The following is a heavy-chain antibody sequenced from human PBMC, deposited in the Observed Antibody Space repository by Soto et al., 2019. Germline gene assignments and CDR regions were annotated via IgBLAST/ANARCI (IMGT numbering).Heavy chain of an antibody. CDR2: ISGNSNYI. J-gene: IGHJ5*02. D-gene: IGHD2-2*02. CDR3: TRSMGFCSSASCYIHWFDP. Sequence: CAASGFTFSSYSMNWVRQAPGKGLEWVSTISGNSNYIYYADSVKGRFTISRDNAKNSLFLQMNSLRAEDTAAYYCTRSMGFCSSASCYIHWFDPWGQGTLVTVSS. CDR1: GFTFSSYS. V-gene: IGHV3-21*01.